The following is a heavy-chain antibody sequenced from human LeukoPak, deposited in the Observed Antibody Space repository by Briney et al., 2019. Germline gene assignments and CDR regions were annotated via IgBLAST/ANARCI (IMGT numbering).Heavy chain of an antibody. CDR3: TRLVGTAMSQRVFDY. Sequence: GESLKISCKGSGYSFTSYWIGWVRQMPGKGLEWMGIIYPGDSDTRYSPSFQGQVTISADKSISTAYLQWSSLKASDTAMYYCTRLVGTAMSQRVFDYWGQGTLVTVSS. D-gene: IGHD5-18*01. J-gene: IGHJ4*02. CDR1: GYSFTSYW. V-gene: IGHV5-51*01. CDR2: IYPGDSDT.